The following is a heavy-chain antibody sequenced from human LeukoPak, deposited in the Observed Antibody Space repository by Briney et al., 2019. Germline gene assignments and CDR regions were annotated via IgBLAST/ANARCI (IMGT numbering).Heavy chain of an antibody. CDR3: ASVLAARPDAFDI. Sequence: ASVKVSCKASGYTFTGYYMHWVRQAPGQGLEWMGWSNPNSGGTNYAQKFQGRVTMTRDTAISTAYMELSRLRSADTAVYYCASVLAARPDAFDIWGQGTLVTVSS. CDR1: GYTFTGYY. J-gene: IGHJ3*02. D-gene: IGHD6-13*01. V-gene: IGHV1-2*02. CDR2: SNPNSGGT.